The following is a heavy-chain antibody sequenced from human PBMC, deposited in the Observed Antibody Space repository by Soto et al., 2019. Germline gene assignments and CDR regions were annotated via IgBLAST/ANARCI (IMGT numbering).Heavy chain of an antibody. V-gene: IGHV1-8*01. D-gene: IGHD3-10*01. J-gene: IGHJ4*02. Sequence: GASVKVSCKASGYTFTSYDINWVRQATGQGLEWMGWMNPNSGNTGYAQKFQGRVTMTRNTSISTAYMELSSLRSEDTAVYYCARGRSPRGVINRHPLDYWGQGTLVTVSS. CDR3: ARGRSPRGVINRHPLDY. CDR1: GYTFTSYD. CDR2: MNPNSGNT.